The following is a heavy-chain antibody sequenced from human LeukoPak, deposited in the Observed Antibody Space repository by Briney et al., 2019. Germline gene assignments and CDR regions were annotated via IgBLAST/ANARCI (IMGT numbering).Heavy chain of an antibody. V-gene: IGHV4-59*01. J-gene: IGHJ4*02. Sequence: PSETLSLTCTVSGGSINSYYWSWIRQPPGKGLEWIGYIYYSGSTSYNPSLKSRVTISVDKSKNQFSLKLRSVTAADTAVYFCAREASRAGTYYFDYWGQGTLLTVSS. CDR1: GGSINSYY. CDR2: IYYSGST. CDR3: AREASRAGTYYFDY. D-gene: IGHD3-10*01.